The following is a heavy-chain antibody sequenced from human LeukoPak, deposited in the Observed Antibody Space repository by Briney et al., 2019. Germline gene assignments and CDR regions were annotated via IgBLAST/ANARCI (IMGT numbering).Heavy chain of an antibody. D-gene: IGHD3-10*01. CDR3: ARDRAGGWFDP. J-gene: IGHJ5*02. CDR1: GGSISSGSYY. V-gene: IGHV4-61*02. Sequence: PSETLSLTCTVSGGSISSGSYYWSWIRQPAGKGLEWIGRIYTSGSTNYNPSLKSRVTISVDTSKNQFSLKLSSVTAADTAVYYCARDRAGGWFDPWGQGTLVTVPS. CDR2: IYTSGST.